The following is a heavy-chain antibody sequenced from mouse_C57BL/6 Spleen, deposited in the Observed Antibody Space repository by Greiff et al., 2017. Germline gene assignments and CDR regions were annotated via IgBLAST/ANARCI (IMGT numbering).Heavy chain of an antibody. CDR3: AICGITTLGYAMDY. Sequence: QVQLQQPGAELVMPGASVKLSCKASGYTFTSYWMHWVKQRPGKGLEWIGEIDPSDSYTNYNQKFKGKSTLTVDKSSSTAYMQLSILTSEDSAVYYCAICGITTLGYAMDYWGQGTSVTVSS. J-gene: IGHJ4*01. CDR1: GYTFTSYW. V-gene: IGHV1-69*01. CDR2: IDPSDSYT. D-gene: IGHD1-1*01.